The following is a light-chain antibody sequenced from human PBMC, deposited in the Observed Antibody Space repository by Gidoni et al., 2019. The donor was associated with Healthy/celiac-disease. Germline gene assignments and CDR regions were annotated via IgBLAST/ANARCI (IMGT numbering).Light chain of an antibody. J-gene: IGKJ2*01. V-gene: IGKV1-39*01. CDR2: AAS. Sequence: IQMTTHPSSLSASVGDRVTITCRASQSISSYLNCYQQKQGKAPKPLIYAASSLQSGVPSRFSCSVSGTDFTLTISSLPPEDFATYYCQQSYSTPISAFGRGTKLEIK. CDR1: QSISSY. CDR3: QQSYSTPISA.